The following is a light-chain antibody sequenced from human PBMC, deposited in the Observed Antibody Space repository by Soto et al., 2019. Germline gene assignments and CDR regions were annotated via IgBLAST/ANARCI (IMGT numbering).Light chain of an antibody. CDR3: QQYGNSPPNS. V-gene: IGKV3D-20*01. Sequence: EIVLTQSPATLSLSPGDRATLSCGASESISSRYLAWYQQKPGLAPRLLIYDASTRATGIPERFSGSGSGRDFTLTINRLEPEDFAMYYCQQYGNSPPNSFGQGTKLEIK. J-gene: IGKJ2*01. CDR2: DAS. CDR1: ESISSRY.